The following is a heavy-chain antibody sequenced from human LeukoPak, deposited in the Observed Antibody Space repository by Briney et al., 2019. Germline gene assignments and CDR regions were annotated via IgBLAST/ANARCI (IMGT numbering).Heavy chain of an antibody. CDR2: ISAYNGNT. CDR3: ARRYCSSTSCYTYYFDY. CDR1: GYTFTSYG. D-gene: IGHD2-2*02. J-gene: IGHJ4*02. Sequence: ASVKVSCKASGYTFTSYGISWVRQAPGQGLEWMGWISAYNGNTNYAQKLQGRVTTTTDTSTSTAYMELRSLRSDDTAVYYCARRYCSSTSCYTYYFDYWGQGTLVTVSS. V-gene: IGHV1-18*01.